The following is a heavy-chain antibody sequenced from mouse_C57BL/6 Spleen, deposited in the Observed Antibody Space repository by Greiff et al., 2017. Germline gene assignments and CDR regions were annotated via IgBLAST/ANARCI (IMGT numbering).Heavy chain of an antibody. CDR2: INPSNGGT. CDR3: ASREIYNGYSH. V-gene: IGHV1-53*01. D-gene: IGHD2-3*01. J-gene: IGHJ3*01. Sequence: QVQLQQPGTELVKPGASVKLSCKASGYTFTSYWMHWVKQRPGQGLEWIGNINPSNGGTNYKEKFKSKATLTVDKSTSKAYMQLRSLTSEDSAVYYCASREIYNGYSHWGQGTLVTVSA. CDR1: GYTFTSYW.